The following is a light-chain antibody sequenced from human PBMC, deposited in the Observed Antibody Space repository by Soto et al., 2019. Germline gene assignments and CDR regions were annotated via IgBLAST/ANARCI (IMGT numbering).Light chain of an antibody. CDR2: EGS. J-gene: IGLJ3*02. Sequence: QSALTQPASVSGSPGQSITISCTGTSSDVGSYNLVSWYQQYPGKAPKLMIYEGSQRPSGVSHRFSGSESGNTASLTISGLQAEDEADYYCCSYAGSTTLVFGGGTKVTVL. V-gene: IGLV2-23*01. CDR3: CSYAGSTTLV. CDR1: SSDVGSYNL.